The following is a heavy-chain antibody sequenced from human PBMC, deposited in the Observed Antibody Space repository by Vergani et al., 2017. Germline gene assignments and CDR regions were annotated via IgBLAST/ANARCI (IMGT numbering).Heavy chain of an antibody. CDR1: GFTFSSYA. D-gene: IGHD6-13*01. CDR2: ISGSGGST. CDR3: AKDTPYSSSWYDHYYYYMDV. V-gene: IGHV3-23*01. Sequence: EVQLLESGGRLVQPGGSLRLFCAASGFTFSSYAMSWVRQAPGKGLEWVSAISGSGGSTYYADSVKGRFTISRDNSKNTLYLQMNILRAEDTAVYDCAKDTPYSSSWYDHYYYYMDVWGKGTTVTVSS. J-gene: IGHJ6*03.